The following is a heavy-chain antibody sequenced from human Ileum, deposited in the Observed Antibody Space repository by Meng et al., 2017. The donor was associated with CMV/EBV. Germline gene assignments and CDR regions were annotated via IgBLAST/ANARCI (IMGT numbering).Heavy chain of an antibody. CDR3: ARDWWNGNSDYFDY. D-gene: IGHD4-23*01. CDR1: AYTFTGYY. J-gene: IGHJ4*02. CDR2: INPNSGGT. V-gene: IGHV1-2*02. Sequence: QVQLGQSGAEVKKPGASGKVSCKASAYTFTGYYMQWVRQAPGQGLEWMGWINPNSGGTEYAEKFQGRVTMTRDTSISTVYMELNSLRFDDTAVYYCARDWWNGNSDYFDYWGQGTLVTVSS.